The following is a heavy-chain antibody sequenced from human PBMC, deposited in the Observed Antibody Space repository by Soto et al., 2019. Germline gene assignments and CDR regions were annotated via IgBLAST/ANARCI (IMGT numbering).Heavy chain of an antibody. D-gene: IGHD3-10*01. Sequence: QVQLVQSGAEVKKPGASVKVSCKASGYTFTSYDINWVRQATGQGLEWMGWMNPNSGNTGYAQKFQGRVTMTRNTSISTAYMELSSLRSEDTAVYYCARDPGITMVRGELYYMDVWGKGTTVTVSS. CDR1: GYTFTSYD. V-gene: IGHV1-8*01. J-gene: IGHJ6*03. CDR2: MNPNSGNT. CDR3: ARDPGITMVRGELYYMDV.